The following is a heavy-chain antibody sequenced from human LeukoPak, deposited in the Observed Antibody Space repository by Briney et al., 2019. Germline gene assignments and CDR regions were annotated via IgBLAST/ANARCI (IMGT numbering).Heavy chain of an antibody. CDR1: GFTFSSYA. D-gene: IGHD4-17*01. CDR2: IWYDGNNK. V-gene: IGHV3-33*08. CDR3: AREHTTVTSLLDY. J-gene: IGHJ4*02. Sequence: GGSLRLSCAASGFTFSSYAMSWVRQAPGKGLEWVAVIWYDGNNKYYADSVKGRFTISRDSSKNTMYLQMNSLRAEDTAVYYCAREHTTVTSLLDYWGQGTLVTVSS.